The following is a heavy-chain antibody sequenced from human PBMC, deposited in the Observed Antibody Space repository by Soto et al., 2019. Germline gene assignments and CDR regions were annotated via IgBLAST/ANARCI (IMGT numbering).Heavy chain of an antibody. J-gene: IGHJ5*02. CDR1: GGSISSSSYY. D-gene: IGHD6-19*01. CDR3: ARLQWLDEVVNWFDP. V-gene: IGHV4-39*01. CDR2: IYYSGST. Sequence: QLQLQESGPGLVKPSETLSLTCTVSGGSISSSSYYWGWIRQPPGKGLEWIGSIYYSGSTYYNPSLKSRVTISVHTSKHQFSLKLSSVTAADTAVYYCARLQWLDEVVNWFDPWGQGTLVTVSS.